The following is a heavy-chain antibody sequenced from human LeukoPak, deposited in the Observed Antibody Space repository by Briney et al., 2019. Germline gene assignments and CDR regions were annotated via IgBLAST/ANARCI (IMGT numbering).Heavy chain of an antibody. V-gene: IGHV3-23*01. Sequence: GGSLTPSCVASGFTFSSYAMSWVRETPARGLEWVSSLRGNGDAFYADSVKGRFTLSRDESRNTVYLQLSKPRVEDTAIYYCAKASWVSTADAVLWGQGTVVTVSS. CDR2: LRGNGDA. CDR1: GFTFSSYA. CDR3: AKASWVSTADAVL. D-gene: IGHD3-16*01. J-gene: IGHJ4*02.